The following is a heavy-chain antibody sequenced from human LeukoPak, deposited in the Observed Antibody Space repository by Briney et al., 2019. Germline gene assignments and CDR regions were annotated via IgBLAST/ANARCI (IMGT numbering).Heavy chain of an antibody. CDR3: AKGMYYYDSSGYSSPIDY. V-gene: IGHV3-43*02. CDR2: INGDGGRT. CDR1: GFTFDDYP. Sequence: GGSLRLSCAASGFTFDDYPTHWVRQGPGQGLEWVSLINGDGGRTYYVDSVKGRFTISRDNSKNSLYLQMNSLRTEDTALYYCAKGMYYYDSSGYSSPIDYWGQGTLVTVSS. D-gene: IGHD3-22*01. J-gene: IGHJ4*02.